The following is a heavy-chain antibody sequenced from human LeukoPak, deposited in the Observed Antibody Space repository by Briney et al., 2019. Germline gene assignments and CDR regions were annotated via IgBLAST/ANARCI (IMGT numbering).Heavy chain of an antibody. V-gene: IGHV3-23*01. J-gene: IGHJ4*02. CDR2: ISGSGGTT. D-gene: IGHD2-15*01. CDR1: GFTFSSYA. Sequence: PGGSLRLSCVASGFTFSSYAMSWVRQAPGKGLEWVSGISGSGGTTYYADSVKGRFTISRDNSKNTLYLQMNSLRAEDTAAYYCAKSRSWYYFDYWGQGTLVTVSS. CDR3: AKSRSWYYFDY.